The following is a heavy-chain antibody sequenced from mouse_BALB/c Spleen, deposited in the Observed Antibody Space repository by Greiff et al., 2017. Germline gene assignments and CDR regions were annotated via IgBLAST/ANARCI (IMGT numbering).Heavy chain of an antibody. CDR3: VNVYSSSGVGVSY. J-gene: IGHJ2*01. CDR1: GYTFTDYY. Sequence: QVQLQQSGPELVKPGASVKISCKASGYTFTDYYINWVKQKPGQGLEWIGWIYPGSGNTKYNEKFKGKATLTVDTSSSTAYMQRSSLTSEDTAVYFSVNVYSSSGVGVSYGGQGTTLTDSS. CDR2: IYPGSGNT. V-gene: IGHV1-84*02. D-gene: IGHD1-1*01.